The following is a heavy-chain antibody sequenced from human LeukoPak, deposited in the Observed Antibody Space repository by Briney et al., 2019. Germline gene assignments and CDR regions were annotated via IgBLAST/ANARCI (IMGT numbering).Heavy chain of an antibody. J-gene: IGHJ4*02. V-gene: IGHV1-2*02. Sequence: ASVKVSCKSSGYTFTAYYMHWVRQAPGQGLEWMGWINPNTGGTNYAQKFQGRVTMTRDTSISTAYMELSRLRSDDTALYYCARDLSRVFGVVTSYFDYWGQGTLVTVSS. CDR3: ARDLSRVFGVVTSYFDY. D-gene: IGHD3-3*01. CDR1: GYTFTAYY. CDR2: INPNTGGT.